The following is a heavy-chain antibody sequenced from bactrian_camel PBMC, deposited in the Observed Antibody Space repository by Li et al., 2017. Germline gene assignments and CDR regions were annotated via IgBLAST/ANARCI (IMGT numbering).Heavy chain of an antibody. CDR3: AKDRWGFLEDYDT. CDR2: IAADGHT. D-gene: IGHD5*01. V-gene: IGHV3S1*01. Sequence: HVQLVESGGGSVQAGGSLRLSCERSGFVYTGYCISWFRQAPGKEREGVAVIAADGHTYYADSAKGRFTISRDNALNTLYLQLNSLTDDDTAMYYCAKDRWGFLEDYDTWGQGTQVTVS. CDR1: GFVYTGYC. J-gene: IGHJ6*01.